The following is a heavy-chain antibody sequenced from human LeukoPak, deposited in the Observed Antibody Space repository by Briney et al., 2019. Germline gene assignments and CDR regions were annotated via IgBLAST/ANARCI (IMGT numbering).Heavy chain of an antibody. D-gene: IGHD1-7*01. CDR3: ARQGGLGNYAAGSWFDP. CDR2: IWYEGTNK. CDR1: GFTFSSYG. Sequence: PGGSPRLSCAASGFTFSSYGMHWVRQAPGKGLEWAAVIWYEGTNKYYADSVKGRFTISRDNSKNTLYLQMNSLRAEDTAVYYCARQGGLGNYAAGSWFDPWGQGTLVIVSS. V-gene: IGHV3-33*01. J-gene: IGHJ5*02.